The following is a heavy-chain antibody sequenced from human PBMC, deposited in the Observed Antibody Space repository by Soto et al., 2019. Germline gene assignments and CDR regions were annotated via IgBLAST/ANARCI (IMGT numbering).Heavy chain of an antibody. CDR3: AGYCSSTSCMRVGY. CDR1: GGSISSSSYY. Sequence: QLQLQESGPGLVKPSETLSLTCTVSGGSISSSSYYWGWIRQPPGKGLEWIGSIYYSGSTYYNPSLKRRVTISVDTSKNQFSLKLSSVTAADTAVYYCAGYCSSTSCMRVGYWGQGTLVTVSS. D-gene: IGHD2-2*03. CDR2: IYYSGST. J-gene: IGHJ4*02. V-gene: IGHV4-39*01.